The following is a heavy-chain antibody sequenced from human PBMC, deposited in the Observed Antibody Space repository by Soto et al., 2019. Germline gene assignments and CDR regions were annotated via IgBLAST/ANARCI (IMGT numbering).Heavy chain of an antibody. CDR3: ARETDTSMVDY. CDR2: LNPRNGQT. V-gene: IGHV1-8*01. D-gene: IGHD5-18*01. CDR1: GYNFSAFY. Sequence: QVQLVQSGAEVKKPGASVKVSCQTSGYNFSAFYFNWVRQAAGQGPEWMGWLNPRNGQTGYVQKFRGRVTMTRDTSIATVYLELSRLTSEDTAIYFCARETDTSMVDYWGQGTLVTVSS. J-gene: IGHJ4*02.